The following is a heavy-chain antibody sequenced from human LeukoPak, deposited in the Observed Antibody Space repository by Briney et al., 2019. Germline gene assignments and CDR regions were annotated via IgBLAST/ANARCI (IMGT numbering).Heavy chain of an antibody. J-gene: IGHJ3*02. CDR1: GGPISGYY. Sequence: SEALSLTCTVSGGPISGYYWSWIHQPPGKGVEWVGGNNHSPSTHYNPSPKSRVTISVDTSKNQFSLKLSSVTAADTAVYYCARGKELLGGYRRPRAFDIWGQGTMVTVSS. CDR2: NNHSPST. V-gene: IGHV4-34*01. D-gene: IGHD3-16*02. CDR3: ARGKELLGGYRRPRAFDI.